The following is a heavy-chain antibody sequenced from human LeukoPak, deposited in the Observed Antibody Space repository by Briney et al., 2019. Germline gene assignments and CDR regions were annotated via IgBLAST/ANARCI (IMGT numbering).Heavy chain of an antibody. CDR2: IYSGGST. J-gene: IGHJ4*02. CDR1: GFIVSSHY. D-gene: IGHD2-2*01. V-gene: IGHV3-66*01. CDR3: ARGILGVVPAATPPPYYFDY. Sequence: PGGSLRLSCAASGFIVSSHYMSWVRQAPGKGLEWVSVIYSGGSTDYADSVKGRFTISRDISKNTVHLQMNSLRAEDTAVYYCARGILGVVPAATPPPYYFDYWGQGTLLTVSS.